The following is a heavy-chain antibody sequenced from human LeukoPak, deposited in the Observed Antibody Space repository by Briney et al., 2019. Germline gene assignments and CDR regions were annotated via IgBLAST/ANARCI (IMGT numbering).Heavy chain of an antibody. J-gene: IGHJ5*02. CDR3: ARDRDISRSNWFDP. CDR1: GYTFTGYY. D-gene: IGHD2-21*02. CDR2: INPNSGGT. Sequence: ASVKVSCKASGYTFTGYYMHWVRQAPGQGLEWVGWINPNSGGTNYAQKFGGRVTMTRDTSISTAYMELSRVRSDDTAVYYCARDRDISRSNWFDPWGQGTLVPVSS. V-gene: IGHV1-2*02.